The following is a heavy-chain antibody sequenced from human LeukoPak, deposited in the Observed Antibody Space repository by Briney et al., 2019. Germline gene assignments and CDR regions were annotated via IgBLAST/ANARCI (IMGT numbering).Heavy chain of an antibody. Sequence: GGSXXXYYWSWIRQPPGKGLEWIGEINHSGSTNYNPSLKSRVTISVDTSKNQFSLKLSSVTAADTAVYYCARVPVLRFLEWLPVDAFDIWGQGTMVTVSS. CDR2: INHSGST. V-gene: IGHV4-34*01. D-gene: IGHD3-3*01. CDR3: ARVPVLRFLEWLPVDAFDI. J-gene: IGHJ3*02. CDR1: GGSXXXYY.